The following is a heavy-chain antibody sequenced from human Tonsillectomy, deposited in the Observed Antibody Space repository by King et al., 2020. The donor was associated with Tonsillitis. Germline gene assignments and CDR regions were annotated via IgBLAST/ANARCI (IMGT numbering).Heavy chain of an antibody. CDR2: TYYKSQWYY. J-gene: IGHJ4*02. CDR1: GDSVSRNSAA. Sequence: VQLQQSGPRLVKPSQTLSLTCAISGDSVSRNSAAWSWIRQSPSRGLEWLGRTYYKSQWYYDYALSVRSRITINRDTSKNQFSLQLNSVTPEDTAVYYCVRTWEYSITWYVFDYWGQGTLVTVSS. CDR3: VRTWEYSITWYVFDY. V-gene: IGHV6-1*01. D-gene: IGHD6-13*01.